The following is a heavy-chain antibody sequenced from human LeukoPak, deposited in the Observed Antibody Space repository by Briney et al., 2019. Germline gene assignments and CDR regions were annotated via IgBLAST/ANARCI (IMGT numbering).Heavy chain of an antibody. CDR1: GFTFSSYA. V-gene: IGHV3-23*01. CDR3: AKDHADSSGYPYYFDY. J-gene: IGHJ4*02. D-gene: IGHD3-22*01. Sequence: PGGSLRLSCAASGFTFSSYAMSWVRQAPGKGLEWVSAISGSGGSTYYADSVKGRFTISRDISKNTLYLQMNSLRAEDTAVYHCAKDHADSSGYPYYFDYWGQGTLVTVS. CDR2: ISGSGGST.